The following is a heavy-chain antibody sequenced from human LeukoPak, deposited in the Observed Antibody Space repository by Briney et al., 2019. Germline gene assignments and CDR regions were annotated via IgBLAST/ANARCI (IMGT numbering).Heavy chain of an antibody. Sequence: GGSLRLSCAASGFTFSTYTMAWVRQAPGGGPEWVSGIGGDGGGGTYYADSVRGRFAISRDNSKSTLYLQMNSLRVEDTAVYYCLKDFGRNLGGPGYWGRGTLVPVSP. J-gene: IGHJ4*02. D-gene: IGHD3-10*01. CDR1: GFTFSTYT. CDR3: LKDFGRNLGGPGY. V-gene: IGHV3-23*01. CDR2: IGGDGGGGT.